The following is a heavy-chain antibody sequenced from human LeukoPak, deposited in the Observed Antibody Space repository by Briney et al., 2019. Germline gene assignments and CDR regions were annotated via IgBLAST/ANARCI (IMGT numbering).Heavy chain of an antibody. J-gene: IGHJ4*02. CDR2: ISGSGGST. CDR3: AKPQTYYYDSSGYYFDY. D-gene: IGHD3-22*01. Sequence: GGSQRLSCAASGFTFSSYAMSWVRQAPGKGLEWVSAISGSGGSTYYAHSVKGRLTISRDNSKNTLYLQMNSLRAEATAVYYCAKPQTYYYDSSGYYFDYWGQGTLVTVSS. V-gene: IGHV3-23*01. CDR1: GFTFSSYA.